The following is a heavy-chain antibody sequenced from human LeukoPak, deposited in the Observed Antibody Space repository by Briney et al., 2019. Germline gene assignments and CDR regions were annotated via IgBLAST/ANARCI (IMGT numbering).Heavy chain of an antibody. J-gene: IGHJ4*02. CDR3: SNGIYDNSY. Sequence: QPGRSLRLSCTASGFTFTTYWMAWVRQTPGKGLEWVANIKQDGSEKYYAESVRGRFTISRDNAKNSLYLQMNSLRAKDTAVYYCSNGIYDNSYWGQGTLVTISS. CDR1: GFTFTTYW. CDR2: IKQDGSEK. D-gene: IGHD2/OR15-2a*01. V-gene: IGHV3-7*01.